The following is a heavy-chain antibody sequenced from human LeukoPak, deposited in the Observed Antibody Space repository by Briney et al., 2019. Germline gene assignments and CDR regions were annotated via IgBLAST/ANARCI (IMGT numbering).Heavy chain of an antibody. D-gene: IGHD2-2*02. CDR1: GGSISSYY. CDR2: IYYSGST. V-gene: IGHV4-59*01. J-gene: IGHJ4*02. Sequence: SETLSLTRTVSGGSISSYYWSWIRQPPGKGLEWIGYIYYSGSTNYNPSLKSRVTISVDTSKNQFSLKLSSVTAADTAVYYCARSLYRYSDYWGQGTLVTVSS. CDR3: ARSLYRYSDY.